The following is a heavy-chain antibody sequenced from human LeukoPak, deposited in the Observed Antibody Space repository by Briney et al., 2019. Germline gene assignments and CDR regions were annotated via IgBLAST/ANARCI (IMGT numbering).Heavy chain of an antibody. CDR3: ARLGYCSSTSCYVPFLDYMDV. Sequence: SETLSLTCAVYGGSSSGYYWSWIRQSPGKGLEWIGEINRSGVINYNPSLKSRVTISVDTSKNQFSLKLSSVTAADTAVYHCARLGYCSSTSCYVPFLDYMDVWGKGTTVTVSS. CDR1: GGSSSGYY. D-gene: IGHD2-2*01. CDR2: INRSGVI. V-gene: IGHV4-34*01. J-gene: IGHJ6*03.